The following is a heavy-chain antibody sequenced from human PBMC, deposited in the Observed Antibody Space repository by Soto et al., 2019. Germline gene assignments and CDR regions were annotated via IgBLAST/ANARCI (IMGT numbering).Heavy chain of an antibody. Sequence: SVKVSCKASGGTFSSYTISWVRQAPGQGLEWMGRIIPILGIANYAQKFQGRVTITADKSTSTAYMELSSLRSEDTAVYYCAREVVVVPALMRSQRDYYYYYMDVWGKGTTVTVSS. J-gene: IGHJ6*03. V-gene: IGHV1-69*04. CDR2: IIPILGIA. CDR3: AREVVVVPALMRSQRDYYYYYMDV. CDR1: GGTFSSYT. D-gene: IGHD2-2*01.